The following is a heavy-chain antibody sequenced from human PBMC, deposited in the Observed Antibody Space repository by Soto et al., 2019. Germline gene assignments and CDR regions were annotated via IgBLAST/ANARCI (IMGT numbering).Heavy chain of an antibody. CDR1: GFTFSSSA. CDR3: AKHFINDRPDY. D-gene: IGHD3-3*02. J-gene: IGHJ4*02. V-gene: IGHV3-23*01. CDR2: ISNSGGSA. Sequence: GGSLRLSCAASGFTFSSSAMSWVRQAPGKGLEWVSIISNSGGSAYYADSVRGRFTISRDNSKNTLFLQMHSLIADDTAVYYCAKHFINDRPDYWGQGTLLTVSS.